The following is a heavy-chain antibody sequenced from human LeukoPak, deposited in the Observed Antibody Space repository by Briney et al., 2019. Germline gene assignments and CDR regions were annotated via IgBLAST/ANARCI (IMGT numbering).Heavy chain of an antibody. Sequence: GGSLRLSCAASGFTVSSNYMSWVRQAPGKGLEWVSVIHSGGSTYYADSVKGRFAISRDNSKNTLYLQMNSLRAEDTAVYYCARERITMVLGVIRVRYYYYRMDVWGQGTTVTVSS. J-gene: IGHJ6*02. V-gene: IGHV3-53*01. CDR3: ARERITMVLGVIRVRYYYYRMDV. CDR1: GFTVSSNY. D-gene: IGHD3-10*01. CDR2: IHSGGST.